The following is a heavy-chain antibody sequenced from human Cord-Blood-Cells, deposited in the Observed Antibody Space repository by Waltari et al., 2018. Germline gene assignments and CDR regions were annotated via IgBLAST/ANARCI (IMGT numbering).Heavy chain of an antibody. CDR1: GFHLTSDG. J-gene: IGHJ4*02. CDR2: IWYDGSNK. V-gene: IGHV3-33*01. CDR3: AREYQLLLDY. D-gene: IGHD2-2*01. Sequence: QVQLVESGGGVVQPGRSLSLSVSASGFHLTSDGLTGVRHAPGKGLEWVAVIWYDGSNKYYAHSVKGRFTISRDNSKNTLYLQMNSLRAEDTAVYYCAREYQLLLDYWGQGTLVTVSS.